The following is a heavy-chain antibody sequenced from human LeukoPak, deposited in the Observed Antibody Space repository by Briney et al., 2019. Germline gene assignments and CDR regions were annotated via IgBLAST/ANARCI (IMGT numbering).Heavy chain of an antibody. CDR1: GGSISSSSYY. CDR3: AGNPGYYYGMDV. J-gene: IGHJ6*02. D-gene: IGHD4-23*01. Sequence: PSETLSLTCTVSGGSISSSSYYWGWIRQPPGKGLEWIGSIYYSGSTYYNPSLKSRVTISVDTSKNQFSLKLSSVTAADTAVYYCAGNPGYYYGMDVWGQGTTVTVSS. CDR2: IYYSGST. V-gene: IGHV4-39*07.